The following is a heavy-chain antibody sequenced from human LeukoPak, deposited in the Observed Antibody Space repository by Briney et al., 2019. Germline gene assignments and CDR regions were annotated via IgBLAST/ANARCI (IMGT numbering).Heavy chain of an antibody. CDR2: SNPNSGGT. V-gene: IGHV1-2*02. Sequence: GASVKVSCKASGYTFTGYYMHWVRQAPGQGLEWMGWSNPNSGGTNYAQKFQGRVTMTRDTSISTAYMELSRLRSDDTAVYYCARTGPYYDFWSGYHTPYYFDYWGQGTLVTVSS. J-gene: IGHJ4*02. CDR3: ARTGPYYDFWSGYHTPYYFDY. CDR1: GYTFTGYY. D-gene: IGHD3-3*01.